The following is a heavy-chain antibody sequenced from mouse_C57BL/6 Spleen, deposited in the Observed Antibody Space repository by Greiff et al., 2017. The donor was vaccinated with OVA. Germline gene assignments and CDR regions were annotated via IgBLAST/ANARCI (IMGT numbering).Heavy chain of an antibody. CDR1: GYTFTSYW. CDR3: ASPIYYGNNAMDY. V-gene: IGHV1-69*01. J-gene: IGHJ4*01. CDR2: IDPSDSYT. Sequence: VQLQQPGAELVMPGASVKLSCKASGYTFTSYWMHWVKQRPGTGLEWIGEIDPSDSYTNYNQKFKGKSTLTVDKYSRTAYMQLSSLTSEDSAVXYCASPIYYGNNAMDYWGQGTSVTVSS. D-gene: IGHD2-1*01.